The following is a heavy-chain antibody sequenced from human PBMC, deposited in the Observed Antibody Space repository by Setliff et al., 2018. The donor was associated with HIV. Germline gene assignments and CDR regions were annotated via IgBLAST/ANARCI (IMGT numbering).Heavy chain of an antibody. J-gene: IGHJ4*02. D-gene: IGHD3-22*01. V-gene: IGHV4-38-2*02. Sequence: LSLTCTVSDYSIGSGYYWGWIRQSPGQGLDWIGSISHAGNTYYNPSLKSRVTMSIDTSKNLFSLNLTSVTAADTATYYCARDQRSSGYYPPFDYWGQGMMVTVSS. CDR2: ISHAGNT. CDR1: DYSIGSGYY. CDR3: ARDQRSSGYYPPFDY.